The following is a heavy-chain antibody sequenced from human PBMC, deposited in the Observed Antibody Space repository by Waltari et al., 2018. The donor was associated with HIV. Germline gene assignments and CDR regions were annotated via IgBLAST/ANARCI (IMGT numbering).Heavy chain of an antibody. V-gene: IGHV4-59*01. CDR1: GGSLSCYF. CDR2: IYYSGRT. D-gene: IGHD6-19*01. CDR3: ARVCGSGCLQAFDI. J-gene: IGHJ3*02. Sequence: QVQLQESGPGLVKPSETLSRTCTVSGGSLSCYFWIWTRQPPGKGLAWIGYIYYSGRTNYNPSLKSRVTISVDTSKNQFSLKLSSVTAADTAVYYCARVCGSGCLQAFDIWGQGTMVTVSS.